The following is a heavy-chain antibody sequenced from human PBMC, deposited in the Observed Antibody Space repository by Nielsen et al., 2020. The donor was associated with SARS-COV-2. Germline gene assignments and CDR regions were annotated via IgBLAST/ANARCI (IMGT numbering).Heavy chain of an antibody. CDR3: ARDRSSEGSFDY. CDR2: INPSGGST. D-gene: IGHD6-6*01. V-gene: IGHV1-46*01. J-gene: IGHJ4*02. Sequence: ASVKVSCKASGYTFTSYYMHWVRQAPGQGLEWMGIINPSGGSTSYAHKFQGRVTMTRDTSTSTVYMELSSLRSEDTAVYYCARDRSSEGSFDYWGQGTLVTVSS. CDR1: GYTFTSYY.